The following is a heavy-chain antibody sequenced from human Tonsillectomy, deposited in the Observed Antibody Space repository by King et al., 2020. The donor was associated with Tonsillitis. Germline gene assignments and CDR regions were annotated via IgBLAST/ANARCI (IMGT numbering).Heavy chain of an antibody. CDR3: ARCPGIHFDSSGYDY. V-gene: IGHV3-20*04. J-gene: IGHJ4*02. CDR1: GFTFDDHG. CDR2: FNWNGASI. Sequence: VQLVESGGGVVRPGGSLRLSCAASGFTFDDHGVNWVRQAPGKGLEWVAGFNWNGASIGYAASVKGRFTISRDNAKNSLYLQMNSLRAEDTAFYYCARCPGIHFDSSGYDYWGQGALVTVSS. D-gene: IGHD3-22*01.